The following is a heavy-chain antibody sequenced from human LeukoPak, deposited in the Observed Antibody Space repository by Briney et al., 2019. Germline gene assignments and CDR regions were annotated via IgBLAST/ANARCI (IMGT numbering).Heavy chain of an antibody. D-gene: IGHD3-22*01. J-gene: IGHJ3*02. Sequence: SETLSLTCTVSGGSISSYYWSWIRQPPGKGLEWIGYIYTSGSANYNPSLKSRVTISGDTSKNQFSLRLSSVTAADTAVYYCAKHYYDSSGYWGGTNFGDAFDIWGQGTMVTVSS. CDR2: IYTSGSA. V-gene: IGHV4-4*09. CDR3: AKHYYDSSGYWGGTNFGDAFDI. CDR1: GGSISSYY.